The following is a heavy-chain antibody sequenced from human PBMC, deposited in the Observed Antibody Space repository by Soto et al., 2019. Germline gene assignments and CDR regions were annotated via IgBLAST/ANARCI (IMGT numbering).Heavy chain of an antibody. CDR1: GFTFSSYP. CDR2: LSGSGGST. Sequence: GGSLRLPCAAAGFTFSSYPISWVHLAPGKGLEWVSALSGSGGSTYYADSVKGRFTISRDNSKNTIYLQMNSLRAEDTAVHYCAKKSRGAPDFDYWGEGTLVT. J-gene: IGHJ4*02. CDR3: AKKSRGAPDFDY. V-gene: IGHV3-23*01.